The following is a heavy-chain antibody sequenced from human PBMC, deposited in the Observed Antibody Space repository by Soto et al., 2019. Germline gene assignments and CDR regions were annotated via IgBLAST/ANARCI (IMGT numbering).Heavy chain of an antibody. J-gene: IGHJ4*02. CDR2: IHHSGST. D-gene: IGHD1-1*01. CDR1: HGSISSDIYF. V-gene: IGHV4-61*01. Sequence: PSETLSLTCTVSHGSISSDIYFWTWIRQPPGKGLEWIGYIHHSGSTNSNPSLKSRVTISVDTPKNQFSLKLSSATAADTAVYYFATVYNTYVDCWGQGTLLTVSS. CDR3: ATVYNTYVDC.